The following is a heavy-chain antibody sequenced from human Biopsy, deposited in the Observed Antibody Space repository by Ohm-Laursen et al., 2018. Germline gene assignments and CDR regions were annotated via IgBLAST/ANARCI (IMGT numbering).Heavy chain of an antibody. CDR1: GYTLTELS. CDR2: FDREERKT. D-gene: IGHD3-10*01. CDR3: ATGPYDDTRFYYNVRPFDF. Sequence: GASVKVSCKVSGYTLTELSIHWVRQTGGKGLEWMGGFDREERKTVYAEKFQGRVTMTEDTSTVTVYMEVTSLRSDDTAGYYRATGPYDDTRFYYNVRPFDFWGQGTLVTVSS. V-gene: IGHV1-24*01. J-gene: IGHJ4*02.